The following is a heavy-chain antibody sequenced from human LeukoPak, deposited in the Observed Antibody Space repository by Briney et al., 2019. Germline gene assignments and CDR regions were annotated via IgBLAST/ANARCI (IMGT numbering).Heavy chain of an antibody. J-gene: IGHJ5*02. Sequence: SETLSLTCTVSGGSISSYYWSWIRQPPGKGLEWIGYIYYSGSTNYNPSLKSRVTISVDTSKNQFSLKLSSVTAADTAMYYCARQWVSSGWPEGWFDPWGQGTLVTVSS. CDR2: IYYSGST. V-gene: IGHV4-59*08. CDR3: ARQWVSSGWPEGWFDP. D-gene: IGHD6-19*01. CDR1: GGSISSYY.